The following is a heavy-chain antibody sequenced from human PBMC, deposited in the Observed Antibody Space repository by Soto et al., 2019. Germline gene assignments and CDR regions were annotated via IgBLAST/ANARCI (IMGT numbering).Heavy chain of an antibody. D-gene: IGHD6-19*01. J-gene: IGHJ4*02. V-gene: IGHV1-69*06. CDR3: ARWNPGYSSGCYSPQTFFPPSSVGFDY. CDR2: IIPIFGTA. CDR1: GGTFSSYA. Sequence: SVKVSCKASGGTFSSYAISWVRLAPGQGLEWMGGIIPIFGTANYAQKFQGRVTITADKSTSTAYMELSSLRSEDTAVYYCARWNPGYSSGCYSPQTFFPPSSVGFDYWGQGTLVTVSS.